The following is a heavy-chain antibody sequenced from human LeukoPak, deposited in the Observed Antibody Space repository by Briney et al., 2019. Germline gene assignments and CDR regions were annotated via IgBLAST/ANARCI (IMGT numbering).Heavy chain of an antibody. CDR1: GGSFSGYY. CDR2: MNPSGST. Sequence: KPSETLSLTCAVYGGSFSGYYWTWIRQPPGKGLEWIGEMNPSGSTNYNPSLKSRVTISVDTSKNQLSLKLSSVTAADTALYYCARGRQDVTMIVVVMTAVSYYLDVWGKGTTVTVS. J-gene: IGHJ6*03. V-gene: IGHV4-34*01. D-gene: IGHD3-22*01. CDR3: ARGRQDVTMIVVVMTAVSYYLDV.